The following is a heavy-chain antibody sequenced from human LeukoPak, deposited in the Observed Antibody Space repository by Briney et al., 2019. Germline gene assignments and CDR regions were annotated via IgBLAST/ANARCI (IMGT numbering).Heavy chain of an antibody. J-gene: IGHJ4*02. CDR1: GGSISSSSYY. CDR2: IYTSGST. CDR3: ARNPPDYGSGSYDY. D-gene: IGHD3-10*01. V-gene: IGHV4-61*02. Sequence: SETLSLTCTVSGGSISSSSYYWSWIRQPAGKGLEWIGRIYTSGSTNYNPSLKSRVTMSVDTSKNQFSLKLSSVTAADTAVYYCARNPPDYGSGSYDYWGQGTLVTVSS.